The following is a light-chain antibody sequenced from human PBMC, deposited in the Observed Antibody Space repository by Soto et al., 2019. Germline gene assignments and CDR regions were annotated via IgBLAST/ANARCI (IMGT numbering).Light chain of an antibody. CDR2: DAS. CDR3: QLRGNWPPYT. CDR1: QSVSSY. Sequence: EIVLTHSPATLSLSPGERATLSCRASQSVSSYLAWYQQKPGQAPRLLIYDASNRATGIPARFSGSGSGTDFTLTISSLEPEDFAVYYCQLRGNWPPYTFGQGTKLEIK. J-gene: IGKJ2*01. V-gene: IGKV3-11*01.